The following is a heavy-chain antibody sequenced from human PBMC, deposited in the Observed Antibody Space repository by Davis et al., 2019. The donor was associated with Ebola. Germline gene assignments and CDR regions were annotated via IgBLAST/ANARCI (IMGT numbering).Heavy chain of an antibody. V-gene: IGHV3-64*04. CDR2: ISSNGGST. Sequence: GGSLRLSCAASGFTFSSYGMHWVRQAPGKGLEYVSAISSNGGSTYYADSVKGRFTISRDNSKNTLYLQMNSLRAEDTAVYYCARTPQKRLYSEDYWGQGTLVTVSS. CDR3: ARTPQKRLYSEDY. CDR1: GFTFSSYG. J-gene: IGHJ4*02. D-gene: IGHD4-11*01.